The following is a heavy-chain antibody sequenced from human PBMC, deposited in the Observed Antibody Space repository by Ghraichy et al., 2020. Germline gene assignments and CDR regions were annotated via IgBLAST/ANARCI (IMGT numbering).Heavy chain of an antibody. CDR2: INHSGST. J-gene: IGHJ5*02. D-gene: IGHD2-2*01. Sequence: SETLSLTCAVYGGSFSGYYWSWIRQPPGKGLEWIGEINHSGSTNYNPSLKSRVTISVDTSKNQFSLKLSSVTAADTAVYYCARGRELKLGYCSSTSCTARKNWFDPWGQGTLVTVSS. CDR1: GGSFSGYY. V-gene: IGHV4-34*01. CDR3: ARGRELKLGYCSSTSCTARKNWFDP.